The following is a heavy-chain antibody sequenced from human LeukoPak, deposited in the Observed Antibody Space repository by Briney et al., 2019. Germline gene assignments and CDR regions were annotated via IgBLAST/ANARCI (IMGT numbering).Heavy chain of an antibody. CDR2: ISGSGGST. V-gene: IGHV3-23*01. J-gene: IGHJ6*02. D-gene: IGHD1-26*01. CDR3: AKDLSPNTRRGIGGATRSNGMDV. Sequence: PGGSLRLSCAASGFTFSSYAMSWVRQAPGKGLEWVSAISGSGGSTYYADSVKGRFTISRDNSKNTLYLQMNSLRAEDTAVYYCAKDLSPNTRRGIGGATRSNGMDVWGQGTTVTVSS. CDR1: GFTFSSYA.